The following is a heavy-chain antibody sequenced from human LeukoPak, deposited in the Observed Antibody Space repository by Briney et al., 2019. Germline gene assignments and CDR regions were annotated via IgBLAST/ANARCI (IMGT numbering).Heavy chain of an antibody. CDR3: ASQITMIVVVITPLAY. D-gene: IGHD3-22*01. CDR1: GFTFISYA. V-gene: IGHV3-23*01. J-gene: IGHJ4*02. Sequence: PGGSLRLSCAASGFTFISYAMSWVRQAPGKGLEWVSAISGSGGSTYYADSVKGRFTISRDNSKNTLYLQMNSLRAEDTAVYYCASQITMIVVVITPLAYWGQGTLVTVSS. CDR2: ISGSGGST.